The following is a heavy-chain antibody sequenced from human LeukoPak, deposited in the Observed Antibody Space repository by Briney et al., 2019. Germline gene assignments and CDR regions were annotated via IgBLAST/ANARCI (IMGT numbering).Heavy chain of an antibody. CDR2: INPSGGST. CDR3: ARDLARGYPVYYFDY. D-gene: IGHD5-12*01. CDR1: GYTFTSYY. J-gene: IGHJ4*02. V-gene: IGHV1-46*01. Sequence: ASVKVSCKASGYTFTSYYMHWVRQAPGQGLEWMGIINPSGGSTSYAQKFQGRVTMTRDTSTSTVYMELSSLRSEDTAVYYCARDLARGYPVYYFDYWGQGTLATVSS.